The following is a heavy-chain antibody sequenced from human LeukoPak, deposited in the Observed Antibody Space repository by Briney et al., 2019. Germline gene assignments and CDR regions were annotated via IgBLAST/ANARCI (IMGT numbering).Heavy chain of an antibody. D-gene: IGHD3-3*01. CDR1: GGSFSGYY. V-gene: IGHV4-34*01. CDR3: AKEEKGPGYDFWSAEGGVAFDY. Sequence: SETLSLTCAVYGGSFSGYYWSWIRQPPGKGLEWIGEINHSGSTNNNPSLKSRVTISVDTSKNQFSLKLSSVTAADTAVYYCAKEEKGPGYDFWSAEGGVAFDYWGQGTLVTVSS. J-gene: IGHJ4*02. CDR2: INHSGST.